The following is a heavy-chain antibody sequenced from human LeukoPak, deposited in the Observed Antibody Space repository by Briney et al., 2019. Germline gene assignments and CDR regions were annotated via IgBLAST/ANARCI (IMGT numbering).Heavy chain of an antibody. CDR1: GYTFTSYD. V-gene: IGHV1-18*01. CDR2: INPNSGGT. D-gene: IGHD6-13*01. Sequence: ASVKVSCKASGYTFTSYDINWVRQAPGQGLEWMGWINPNSGGTNYAQKLQGRVTMTTDTSTSTAYMELRSLRSDDTAVYYCARDSSSWYDAFDIWGQGTMVTVSS. CDR3: ARDSSSWYDAFDI. J-gene: IGHJ3*02.